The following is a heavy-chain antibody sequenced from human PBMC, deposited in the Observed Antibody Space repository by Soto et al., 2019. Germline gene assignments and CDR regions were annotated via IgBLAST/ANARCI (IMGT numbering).Heavy chain of an antibody. CDR3: ASLDYQPVDY. D-gene: IGHD4-17*01. Sequence: GGSLRLSCAASGFTFSSYAMSWVRQAPGKGLEWVSAISGSGGSTYYADSVKGRFTISRYNSKNTLYQQMNSLRDEDTAVYSCASLDYQPVDYWGQGTLVSVSS. CDR2: ISGSGGST. V-gene: IGHV3-23*01. CDR1: GFTFSSYA. J-gene: IGHJ4*02.